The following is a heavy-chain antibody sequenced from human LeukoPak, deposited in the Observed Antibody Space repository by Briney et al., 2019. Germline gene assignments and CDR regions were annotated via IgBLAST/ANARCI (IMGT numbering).Heavy chain of an antibody. CDR1: GYTFTGYY. V-gene: IGHV1-2*02. Sequence: GASVKVSCKASGYTFTGYYMHWVRQAPGQGLEWMGWINPNSGGTNYAQKFQGRVTMTRDTSISTAYMELSRLRSDDTAVYYCAGIAVASLGVYDYWGQGTLVTVSS. CDR3: AGIAVASLGVYDY. D-gene: IGHD6-19*01. CDR2: INPNSGGT. J-gene: IGHJ4*02.